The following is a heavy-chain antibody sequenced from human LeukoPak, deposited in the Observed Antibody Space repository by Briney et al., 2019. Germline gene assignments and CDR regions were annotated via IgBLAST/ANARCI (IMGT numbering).Heavy chain of an antibody. D-gene: IGHD2-15*01. J-gene: IGHJ6*03. CDR2: MNPNSGNT. CDR1: GYTFTSYD. CDR3: ARGYCSGGSCDYYYYYMDV. V-gene: IGHV1-8*03. Sequence: ASVKVSCKASGYTFTSYDINWVRQATGQGLEWMGWMNPNSGNTGYAQKFQGRVTITRNTSISTAYMELSSPRSEDTAVYYCARGYCSGGSCDYYYYYMDVWGKGTTVTVSS.